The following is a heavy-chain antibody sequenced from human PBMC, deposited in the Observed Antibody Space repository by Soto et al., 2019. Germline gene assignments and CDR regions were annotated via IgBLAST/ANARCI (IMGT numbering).Heavy chain of an antibody. V-gene: IGHV4-31*03. Sequence: SETLSLTCTVSGGSISSGGYYWSWIRQHPGKGLEWIGYIYYSGSTYYNPSLKSRVTISVDTSKNQFSLKLSSVTAADTAVYYCARGSAAVVPAASKYNWFDPWGQGTLVTVSS. CDR1: GGSISSGGYY. J-gene: IGHJ5*02. CDR2: IYYSGST. CDR3: ARGSAAVVPAASKYNWFDP. D-gene: IGHD2-2*01.